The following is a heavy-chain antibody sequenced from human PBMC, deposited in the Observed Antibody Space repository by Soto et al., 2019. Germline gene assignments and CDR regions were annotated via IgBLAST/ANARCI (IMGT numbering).Heavy chain of an antibody. V-gene: IGHV4-59*01. CDR3: ARVADSSSSGGWCDP. CDR1: GGSISSSY. J-gene: IGHJ5*02. CDR2: VYFSGST. Sequence: QVQLQESGPGLVKPSETLSLTCTVSGGSISSSYWSWIRQPPGKGLEWIGYVYFSGSTNYNPSLKSRLTLSMDTSKNQFSLKLTSVTAADTAVYYCARVADSSSSGGWCDPWGQGTLVSVSS. D-gene: IGHD6-6*01.